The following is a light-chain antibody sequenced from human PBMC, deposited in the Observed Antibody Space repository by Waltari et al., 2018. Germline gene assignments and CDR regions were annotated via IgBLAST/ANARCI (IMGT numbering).Light chain of an antibody. CDR2: EST. V-gene: IGLV2-23*01. J-gene: IGLJ2*01. CDR3: CSYGGPSPPVV. Sequence: QSALTQPAAVSGSPGQSITISCTGTSSDIGTYNLVSWYQQHPGKAPKLIIYESTERPSGVSDRLSGSKSGNTASLTISGLQAEDEADYYCCSYGGPSPPVVFGGGTKLTVL. CDR1: SSDIGTYNL.